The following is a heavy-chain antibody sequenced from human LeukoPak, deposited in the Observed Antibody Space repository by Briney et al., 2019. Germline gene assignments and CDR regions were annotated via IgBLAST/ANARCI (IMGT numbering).Heavy chain of an antibody. V-gene: IGHV4-59*01. CDR2: IYYSGST. D-gene: IGHD1-1*01. J-gene: IGHJ4*02. CDR3: ARDASGGGTVRRFDY. CDR1: GGSISSYY. Sequence: SETLSLTCTVSGGSISSYYWSWIRQPPGKGLEWIGYIYYSGSTNYNPSLKSRVTISVDTSKNQFSLKLSSVTAADTAVYYCARDASGGGTVRRFDYWGQGTLVTVSS.